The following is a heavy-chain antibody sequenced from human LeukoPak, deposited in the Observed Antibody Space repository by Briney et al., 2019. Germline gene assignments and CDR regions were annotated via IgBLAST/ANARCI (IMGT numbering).Heavy chain of an antibody. CDR2: INHSGST. Sequence: PSETLSLTCAVYGGSFSGYYWSWIRQPPGKGLEWIGEINHSGSTNYNPSLKSRVTISVDTPKNQFSLKLSSVTAADTAVYYCARAAAALPGVWGQGTLVTVSS. CDR1: GGSFSGYY. V-gene: IGHV4-34*01. D-gene: IGHD6-13*01. J-gene: IGHJ4*02. CDR3: ARAAAALPGV.